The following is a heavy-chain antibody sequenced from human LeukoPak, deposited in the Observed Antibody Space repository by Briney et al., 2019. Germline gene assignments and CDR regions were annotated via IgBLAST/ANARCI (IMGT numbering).Heavy chain of an antibody. CDR2: INPKSGGT. CDR3: VPSANYYYFDY. Sequence: ASVKVSCKASGYTFTNYYMHWVRQAPGLGFEWMGWINPKSGGTSYPQKFQGRPTMTRDTSISTAYMELSRLRSDDTAVYYCVPSANYYYFDYWGQGTLVTVSS. CDR1: GYTFTNYY. D-gene: IGHD4/OR15-4a*01. J-gene: IGHJ4*02. V-gene: IGHV1-2*02.